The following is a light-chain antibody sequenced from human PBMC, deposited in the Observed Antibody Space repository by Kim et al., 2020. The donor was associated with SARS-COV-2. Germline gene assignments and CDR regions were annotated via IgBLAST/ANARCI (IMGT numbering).Light chain of an antibody. CDR3: QAWDSSTVV. V-gene: IGLV3-1*01. Sequence: SYELTQPPSVSVSSGHTASITCSGEKLGDKYACWYQQKPGQSPVLVIYQDSKRPSGIPERFSGSNSGNTATLTISGTQAMDEADYYCQAWDSSTVVFGGGTKLTVL. J-gene: IGLJ2*01. CDR2: QDS. CDR1: KLGDKY.